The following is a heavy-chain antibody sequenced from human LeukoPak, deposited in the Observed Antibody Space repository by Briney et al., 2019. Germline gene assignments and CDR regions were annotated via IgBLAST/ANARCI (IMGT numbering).Heavy chain of an antibody. CDR3: ARSLVVVAELDY. V-gene: IGHV3-30*04. D-gene: IGHD2-15*01. CDR2: ISYDGSNE. Sequence: GGSLRLSCAASGFTFSSYAMHWVRQAPDKGVEWVAVISYDGSNEYYAASVKGRFTISRDNSKNTLYLLMNSLRAEDTAVYYCARSLVVVAELDYWGQGTLVTVSS. CDR1: GFTFSSYA. J-gene: IGHJ4*02.